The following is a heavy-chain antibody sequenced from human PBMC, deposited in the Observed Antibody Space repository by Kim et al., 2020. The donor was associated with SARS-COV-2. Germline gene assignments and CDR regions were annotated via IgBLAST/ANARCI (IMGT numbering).Heavy chain of an antibody. Sequence: SETLSLTCTVSGGSISSNIYYWGYIRQPPGKGLEWTGSIYYSGSTYYNPSLKSRVTISVDTSKNQFSLKLRSVTAADPAVYYCARLSVIVRGIINPSGQGTLVTVSS. D-gene: IGHD3-10*01. CDR2: IYYSGST. J-gene: IGHJ5*02. V-gene: IGHV4-39*01. CDR1: GGSISSNIYY. CDR3: ARLSVIVRGIINP.